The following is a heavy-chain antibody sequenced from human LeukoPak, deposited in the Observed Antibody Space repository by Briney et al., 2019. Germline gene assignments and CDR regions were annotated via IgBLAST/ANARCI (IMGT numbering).Heavy chain of an antibody. J-gene: IGHJ3*02. V-gene: IGHV3-48*03. D-gene: IGHD6-19*01. CDR3: ARDEYSSGWNDAFDI. CDR2: ISSSGSTI. CDR1: GFTFSSYE. Sequence: GRSLRLSCAASGFTFSSYEMNWVRQAPGKGLGWVSYISSSGSTIYYADSVKGRFTISRDNAKNSLYLQMNSLRAEDTAVYYGARDEYSSGWNDAFDIWGQGTMVTVSS.